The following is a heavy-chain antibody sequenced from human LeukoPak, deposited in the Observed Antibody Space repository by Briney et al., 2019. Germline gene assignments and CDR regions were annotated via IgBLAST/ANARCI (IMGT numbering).Heavy chain of an antibody. D-gene: IGHD2-2*02. CDR3: TTDIVVVPAAIVH. J-gene: IGHJ4*02. CDR2: ISGSGGST. V-gene: IGHV3-23*01. CDR1: GFTFSSYA. Sequence: GGSLRLSCAASGFTFSSYAMSWVRQAPGKGLEWVSAISGSGGSTYYADSVKGRFTISRDNSKNTLYLQMNSLKTEDTAVYYCTTDIVVVPAAIVHWGQGTLVTVSS.